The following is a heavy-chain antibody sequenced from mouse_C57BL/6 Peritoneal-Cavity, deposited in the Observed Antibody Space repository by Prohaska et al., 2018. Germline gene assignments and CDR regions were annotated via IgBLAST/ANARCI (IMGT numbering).Heavy chain of an antibody. V-gene: IGHV1-54*01. CDR2: INPGSGGT. CDR1: GYAFTNYL. CDR3: ARVRTPY. Sequence: PVKVSCQASGYAFTNYLIYWVKQRPGQALDWIGVINPGSGGTNYNEKFKGKATLTADKSSSTAYMQLSSLTSEDSAVYLFARVRTPYWGQGTVVSGAA. J-gene: IGHJ3*01.